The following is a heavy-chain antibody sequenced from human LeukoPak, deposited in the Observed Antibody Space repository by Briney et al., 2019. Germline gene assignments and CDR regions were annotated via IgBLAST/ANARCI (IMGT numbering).Heavy chain of an antibody. CDR2: IYHSGST. Sequence: PSETLSLTCTVSGYSNSSGYYWGWIRQPPGKGLEWIGSIYHSGSTYYNPSLKSRVTISVDTSKNQFSLKLSSVTAADTAVYYCAREENYYGSGRGAFDIWGQGTMVTLSS. V-gene: IGHV4-38-2*02. CDR1: GYSNSSGYY. D-gene: IGHD3-10*01. CDR3: AREENYYGSGRGAFDI. J-gene: IGHJ3*02.